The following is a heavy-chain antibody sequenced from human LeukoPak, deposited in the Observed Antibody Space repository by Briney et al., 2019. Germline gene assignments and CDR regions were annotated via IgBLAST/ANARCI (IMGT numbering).Heavy chain of an antibody. Sequence: ASETLSLTCAVYGGSFGGYYWSWLRQPPGKGLEWIGEINHSGSTNYNPSLKSRVTISVDTSKNQFSLKLSSVTAADTAVYYCARRGRWFGELKRSPFDYWGQGTLVTVSS. CDR1: GGSFGGYY. V-gene: IGHV4-34*01. CDR2: INHSGST. J-gene: IGHJ4*02. CDR3: ARRGRWFGELKRSPFDY. D-gene: IGHD3-10*01.